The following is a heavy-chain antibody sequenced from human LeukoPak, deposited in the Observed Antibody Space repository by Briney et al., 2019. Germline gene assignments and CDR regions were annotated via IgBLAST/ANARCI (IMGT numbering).Heavy chain of an antibody. V-gene: IGHV3-23*01. CDR1: GFTFSAYA. Sequence: PGGSLRLSCEASGFTFSAYAMTWVRQAPGKGLEWVSSIGSDNKPHYSESVKGRFAISRDNSKSMLFLQLNSLRSEDTALYYCTRDLNYYVAMDVWGQGTTVTVSS. CDR2: IGSDNKP. D-gene: IGHD3-10*02. CDR3: TRDLNYYVAMDV. J-gene: IGHJ6*02.